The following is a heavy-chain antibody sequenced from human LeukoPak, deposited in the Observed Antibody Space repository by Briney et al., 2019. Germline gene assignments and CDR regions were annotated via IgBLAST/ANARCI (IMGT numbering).Heavy chain of an antibody. V-gene: IGHV3-23*01. D-gene: IGHD6-19*01. Sequence: GGSLRLSCAASGFPFSSYAMSWVRQAPGKGLEWVSSISGGGDSTYYADSVKGRFTISRDNSRNTLFLQMNSLRAEDTAVYYCAKGSASWHWLVAHWGQGTLVTVSS. CDR3: AKGSASWHWLVAH. J-gene: IGHJ1*01. CDR2: ISGGGDST. CDR1: GFPFSSYA.